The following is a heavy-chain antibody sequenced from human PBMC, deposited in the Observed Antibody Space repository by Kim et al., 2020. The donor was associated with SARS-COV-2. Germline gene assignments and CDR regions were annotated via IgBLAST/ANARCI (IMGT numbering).Heavy chain of an antibody. CDR3: ARVYSSSWQYYFDY. D-gene: IGHD6-13*01. CDR2: IYYSGST. V-gene: IGHV4-61*01. Sequence: SETLSLTCTVSGGSVSSGSYYWSWIRQPPGKGLEWIGYIYYSGSTNYNPSLKSRVTISVDTSKNQFSLKLSSVTAADTAVYYCARVYSSSWQYYFDYWGQGTLVTVSS. J-gene: IGHJ4*02. CDR1: GGSVSSGSYY.